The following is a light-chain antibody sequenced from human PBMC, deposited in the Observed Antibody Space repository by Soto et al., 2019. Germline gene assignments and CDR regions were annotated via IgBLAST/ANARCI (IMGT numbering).Light chain of an antibody. Sequence: QSALTQPASVSGSPGQSITISCTGTSSDVGSYNLVSWYQQHPGKAPKLMIYEGSKRPSGVSNRFSGSKSGNTASLTISGLQAEDEADYYCCSYAGSINWVFGGGTKVTVL. V-gene: IGLV2-23*01. CDR3: CSYAGSINWV. CDR1: SSDVGSYNL. CDR2: EGS. J-gene: IGLJ3*02.